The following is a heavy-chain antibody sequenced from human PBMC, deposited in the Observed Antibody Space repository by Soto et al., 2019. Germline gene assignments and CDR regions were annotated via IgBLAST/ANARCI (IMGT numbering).Heavy chain of an antibody. V-gene: IGHV4-39*02. J-gene: IGHJ5*02. CDR1: GGSINYNSYY. Sequence: SETLSLTCSVSGGSINYNSYYWGWIRQPPGKGLEWVGGIFYTGTTYYSPSLKDRVTISVDTSKDSFSLNLTSVTAADTAVYFCARLVVVAPVANAWGQGTLVTVSS. D-gene: IGHD2-2*01. CDR2: IFYTGTT. CDR3: ARLVVVAPVANA.